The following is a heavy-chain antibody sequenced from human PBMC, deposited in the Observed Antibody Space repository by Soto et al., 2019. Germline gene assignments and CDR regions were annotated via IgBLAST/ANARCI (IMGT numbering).Heavy chain of an antibody. CDR1: GFPFNNAW. J-gene: IGHJ4*02. CDR2: IKNKADGATT. V-gene: IGHV3-15*07. Sequence: PSETLSLSCASSGFPFNNAWMNWVRQAPGKGLEWVGRIKNKADGATTDYAAPVKGRFTISRDDSKNTLFLQMNSLRAEDTAVYYCVRDADSVPAGQHMVHGDFWGQGTLVTVSS. CDR3: VRDADSVPAGQHMVHGDF. D-gene: IGHD6-13*01.